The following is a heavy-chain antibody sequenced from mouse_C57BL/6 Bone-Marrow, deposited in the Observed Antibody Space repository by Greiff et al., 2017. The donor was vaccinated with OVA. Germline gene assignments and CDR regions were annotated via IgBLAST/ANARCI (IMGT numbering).Heavy chain of an antibody. CDR3: ARQRRRLSWFAY. Sequence: QVQLQQSGAELVKPGASVKISCKASGYAFSSYWMNWVKQRPGKGLEWIGQIYPGDGDTNYNGKFKGKATLTADKSSSTAYMQLSSLTSEDSAADVCARQRRRLSWFAYWGQGTLVTVSA. D-gene: IGHD3-2*02. CDR1: GYAFSSYW. J-gene: IGHJ3*01. CDR2: IYPGDGDT. V-gene: IGHV1-80*01.